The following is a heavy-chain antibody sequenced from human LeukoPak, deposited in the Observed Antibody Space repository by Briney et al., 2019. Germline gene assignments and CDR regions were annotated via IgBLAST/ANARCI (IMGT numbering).Heavy chain of an antibody. Sequence: GGSLRLSCAASGFTFSSYAMSWVRQAPGKRLEWVLAISGSGGSTYYADSVKGRFTISRDNSKNTLYLQMNSLRAEDTAVYYCAKEGGFGYSSGWYDAFDIWGQGTMVTVSS. J-gene: IGHJ3*02. CDR1: GFTFSSYA. D-gene: IGHD6-19*01. V-gene: IGHV3-23*01. CDR2: ISGSGGST. CDR3: AKEGGFGYSSGWYDAFDI.